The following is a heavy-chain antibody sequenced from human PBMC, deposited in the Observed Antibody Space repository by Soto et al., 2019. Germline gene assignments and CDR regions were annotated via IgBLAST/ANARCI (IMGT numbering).Heavy chain of an antibody. V-gene: IGHV2-5*01. D-gene: IGHD3-10*01. CDR3: AHSPRGAACFDY. J-gene: IGHJ4*02. Sequence: QITLKESGPTLVKPTQTLTLTCTFSGFSLSTSGVGVGWIRQPPGKALEWLALIYWNDDKRYSPSLKSRLTITKDTSKSQVVLTMTNMDPVDTATYYCAHSPRGAACFDYWGQGTLVTVSS. CDR2: IYWNDDK. CDR1: GFSLSTSGVG.